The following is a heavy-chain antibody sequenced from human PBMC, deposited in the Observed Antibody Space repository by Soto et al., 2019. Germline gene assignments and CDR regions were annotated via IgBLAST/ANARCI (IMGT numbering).Heavy chain of an antibody. Sequence: GGSLRLSCVGSGFTFSTYSINWVRQAPGKGREWVSSISSRSDIYYADSVKGRFTSSRDNAKNSVSLQMNSLRAEDTAVYYCAREYTAWPLAYGLNVCGQGSTVTVSS. CDR1: GFTFSTYS. V-gene: IGHV3-21*01. CDR3: AREYTAWPLAYGLNV. J-gene: IGHJ6*02. CDR2: ISSRSDI. D-gene: IGHD5-18*01.